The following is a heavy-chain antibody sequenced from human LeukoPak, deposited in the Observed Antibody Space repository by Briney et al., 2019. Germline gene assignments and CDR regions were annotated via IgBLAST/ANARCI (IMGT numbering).Heavy chain of an antibody. CDR1: GGSISTNSYY. CDR3: ARVDIVTVPSANFDC. D-gene: IGHD2-15*01. Sequence: SETLSLTCFVSGGSISTNSYYWGWVRQPPGKGLEWIGSIFYSGNTYYNPSFRSRVFISVDTSKNQFSLKLFSVTAVDTAVYYCARVDIVTVPSANFDCWGQGTLVTVSS. CDR2: IFYSGNT. V-gene: IGHV4-39*01. J-gene: IGHJ4*02.